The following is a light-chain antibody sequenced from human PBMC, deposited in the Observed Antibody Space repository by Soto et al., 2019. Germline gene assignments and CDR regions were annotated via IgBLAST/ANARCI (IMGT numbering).Light chain of an antibody. CDR1: SSDVGGYNY. J-gene: IGLJ2*01. Sequence: QSVLTQPPSASGSPGQSVTISCTGTSSDVGGYNYVSWYQQHPGKVPKLMIYEVSKRPSGVPDRFSGSKSGNTASLTVSGLQAEDEADYYCSSYTTNITPVVFGGGTKLTVL. CDR3: SSYTTNITPVV. V-gene: IGLV2-8*01. CDR2: EVS.